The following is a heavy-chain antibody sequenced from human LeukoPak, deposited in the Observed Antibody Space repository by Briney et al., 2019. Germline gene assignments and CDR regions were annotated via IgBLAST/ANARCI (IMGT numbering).Heavy chain of an antibody. Sequence: GRSLRLSCAASGFTFSSYGVHWVRQAPGKGLEWVAVISYDGSNKYYADSVKGRFTISRDNSKNTLYLQMNSLRAEDTAVYYCAKGRTYYYDSSGYFPHDYWGQGTLVTVSS. CDR1: GFTFSSYG. CDR2: ISYDGSNK. CDR3: AKGRTYYYDSSGYFPHDY. J-gene: IGHJ4*02. D-gene: IGHD3-22*01. V-gene: IGHV3-30*18.